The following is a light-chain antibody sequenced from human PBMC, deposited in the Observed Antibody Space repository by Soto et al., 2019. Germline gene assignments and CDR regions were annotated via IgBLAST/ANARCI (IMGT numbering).Light chain of an antibody. CDR3: QQYNNWPPWT. CDR1: QSLFFSSSNKNY. V-gene: IGKV4-1*01. Sequence: DLLLTQSPDSRAVPLGERATMDGKSSQSLFFSSSNKNYIAWYQHKPGQAPRLLIFGASTRATGIPARFSGSGSETEFTLTISSLQSEDFAVYYCQQYNNWPPWTFGQGTKVDI. J-gene: IGKJ1*01. CDR2: GAS.